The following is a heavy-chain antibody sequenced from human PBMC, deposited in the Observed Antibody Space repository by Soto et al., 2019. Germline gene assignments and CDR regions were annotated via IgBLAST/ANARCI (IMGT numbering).Heavy chain of an antibody. CDR2: IYYSGST. V-gene: IGHV4-59*01. Sequence: SETLSLTCTVSGGSISSYYWSWIRQPPGKGLEWIGYIYYSGSTNYNPSLKSRVTISVDTSKSQFSLKLSSVTAADTAVYYCARGSMTTVTGIDYWGQGTLVTSPQ. CDR3: ARGSMTTVTGIDY. D-gene: IGHD4-4*01. CDR1: GGSISSYY. J-gene: IGHJ4*02.